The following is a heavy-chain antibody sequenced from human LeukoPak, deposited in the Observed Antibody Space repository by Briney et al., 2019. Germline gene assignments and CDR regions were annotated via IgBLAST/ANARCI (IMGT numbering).Heavy chain of an antibody. CDR1: GGSVSSGSYY. CDR2: IYYSGST. J-gene: IGHJ4*02. V-gene: IGHV4-61*01. Sequence: PSETLSLTCTVSGGSVSSGSYYWSWIRQPAGKGLEWIGYIYYSGSTNYNPSLKSRVTISVDTSKNQFSLKLSSVTAADTAVYYCVRAELPWYYFDYWGQGTLVTVSS. D-gene: IGHD1-26*01. CDR3: VRAELPWYYFDY.